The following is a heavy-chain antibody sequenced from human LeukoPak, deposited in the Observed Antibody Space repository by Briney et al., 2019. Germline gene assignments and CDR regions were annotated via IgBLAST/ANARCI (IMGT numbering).Heavy chain of an antibody. Sequence: GESLKISCKGSGYSFTSYWIGWVRQMPGKGLEWMGIIYPGDSDTRYSPSFQGQVTISADQSISTAYLQWSSLKASDTAMYYCARPTYYYDSSGYFDYFDYWGQGTLVTVSS. D-gene: IGHD3-22*01. CDR1: GYSFTSYW. V-gene: IGHV5-51*01. CDR3: ARPTYYYDSSGYFDYFDY. CDR2: IYPGDSDT. J-gene: IGHJ4*02.